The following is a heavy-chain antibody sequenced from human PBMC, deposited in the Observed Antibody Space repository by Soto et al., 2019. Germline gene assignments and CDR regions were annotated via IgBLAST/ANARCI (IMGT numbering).Heavy chain of an antibody. CDR1: GGSISSSSYY. CDR3: ARPYDSSGSMDY. V-gene: IGHV4-39*01. J-gene: IGHJ4*02. Sequence: LSLTCTVSGGSISSSSYYWGWIRQPPGKGLEWIGSIYYSGSTYYNPSLRSRVTISVDTSKNQFSLKLSSVTAADTAVYYCARPYDSSGSMDYWGQGTLVTVSS. D-gene: IGHD3-22*01. CDR2: IYYSGST.